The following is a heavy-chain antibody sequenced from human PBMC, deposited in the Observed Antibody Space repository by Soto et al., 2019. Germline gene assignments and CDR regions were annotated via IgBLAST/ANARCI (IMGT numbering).Heavy chain of an antibody. D-gene: IGHD3-10*01. J-gene: IGHJ4*02. V-gene: IGHV3-21*01. CDR2: ISSSSSYI. CDR3: ARTRLWFGSRIQYYFDY. CDR1: GFTFSSYS. Sequence: GGSLRLSCAASGFTFSSYSMNWVRQAPGKGLEWVSSISSSSSYIYYADSVKGRFTISRDNAKNSLYLQMNSLRAEDKAVYYCARTRLWFGSRIQYYFDYWGQGTLVTVS.